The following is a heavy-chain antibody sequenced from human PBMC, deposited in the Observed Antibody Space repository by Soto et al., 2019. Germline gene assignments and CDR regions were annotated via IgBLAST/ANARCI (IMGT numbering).Heavy chain of an antibody. V-gene: IGHV6-1*01. CDR1: GDSVSSNSAT. CDR2: IYYRSKWYN. J-gene: IGHJ3*02. CDR3: ARGNSGLRAFDI. D-gene: IGHD6-19*01. Sequence: PSQTLSLTCVISGDSVSSNSATWNWIRQSPSRGLEWLGRIYYRSKWYNDYPVSVKGRITINPDTSKSQFSLQLNSVTPEDTAVYYCARGNSGLRAFDIWGQGTMVTVSS.